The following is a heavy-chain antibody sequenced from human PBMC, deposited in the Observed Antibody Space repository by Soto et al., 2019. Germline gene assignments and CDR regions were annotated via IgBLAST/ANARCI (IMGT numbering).Heavy chain of an antibody. CDR1: GGTFSSYA. V-gene: IGHV1-69*01. CDR2: IIPIFGTA. CDR3: ARALGSGWYGYYYGMDV. Sequence: KASGGTFSSYAISWVRQAPGQGLEWMGGIIPIFGTANYAQKFQGRVTITADESTSTAYMELSSLRSEDTAVYYCARALGSGWYGYYYGMDVWGQGTTVTVSS. D-gene: IGHD6-19*01. J-gene: IGHJ6*02.